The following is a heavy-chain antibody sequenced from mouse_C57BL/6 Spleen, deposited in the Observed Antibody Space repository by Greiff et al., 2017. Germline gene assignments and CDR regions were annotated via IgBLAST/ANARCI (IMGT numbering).Heavy chain of an antibody. V-gene: IGHV5-9-1*02. D-gene: IGHD2-5*01. CDR3: TRAGTIVTYFDY. J-gene: IGHJ2*01. CDR1: GFTFSSYA. Sequence: KLVESGEGLVKPGGSLKLSCAASGFTFSSYAMSWVRQTPEKRLEWVAYISSGGDYIYYADTVKGRFTISRDNARNTLYLQMSSLKSEDTAMYYCTRAGTIVTYFDYWGQGTTLTVSS. CDR2: ISSGGDYI.